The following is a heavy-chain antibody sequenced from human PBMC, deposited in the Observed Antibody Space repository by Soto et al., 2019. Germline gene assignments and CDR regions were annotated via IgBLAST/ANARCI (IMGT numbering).Heavy chain of an antibody. CDR2: IIPIFGTA. CDR1: GGTFSSYA. CDR3: AGDPDSHYNDSHAYSYP. D-gene: IGHD3-22*01. Sequence: SVKVSCKASGGTFSSYAISWVRQAPGQGLEWMGGIIPIFGTANYAQKFQGRVTITADESTSTAYMELTRLRSDDTAVYYCAGDPDSHYNDSHAYSYPWGQGTLVTVSS. V-gene: IGHV1-69*13. J-gene: IGHJ5*02.